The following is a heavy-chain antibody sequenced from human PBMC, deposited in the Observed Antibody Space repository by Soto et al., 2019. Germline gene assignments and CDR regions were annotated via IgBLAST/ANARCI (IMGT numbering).Heavy chain of an antibody. J-gene: IGHJ6*02. CDR3: AASCVACGGFNYYGMDV. D-gene: IGHD2-21*01. V-gene: IGHV4-31*03. CDR2: IYYSGTT. CDR1: GGSISSGGYY. Sequence: QVQLQESGPGLVKPSQTLSLTCTVSGGSISSGGYYWYWIRQHPGKGLEWIGNIYYSGTTYYNPSLERRVTISVDTSKNQFSLKLRSVTAADTAVYYCAASCVACGGFNYYGMDVWGQGTTVTVSS.